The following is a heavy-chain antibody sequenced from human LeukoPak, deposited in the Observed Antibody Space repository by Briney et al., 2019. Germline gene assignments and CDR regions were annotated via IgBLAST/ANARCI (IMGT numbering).Heavy chain of an antibody. D-gene: IGHD6-13*01. CDR3: ARGPAALHP. J-gene: IGHJ4*02. V-gene: IGHV4-34*12. CDR2: VLHTGST. Sequence: PSETLSLTCAVHGYSFTNHYWIWIRQPPGKGLEWIAEVLHTGSTNCNPSFKSRVTISVDTSKNQFFLNLTSVTAADTAVYYCARGPAALHPGGQGLLVTVSA. CDR1: GYSFTNHY.